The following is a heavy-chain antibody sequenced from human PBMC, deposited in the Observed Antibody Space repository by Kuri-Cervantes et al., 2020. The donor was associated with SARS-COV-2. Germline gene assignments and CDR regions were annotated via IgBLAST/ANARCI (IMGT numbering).Heavy chain of an antibody. J-gene: IGHJ4*02. CDR2: ISYSSFYI. CDR3: ARAGGNTAIWSDS. Sequence: GGSLRPACAASGFSFSSYNMNWVRQAPGKGLEWVSSISYSSFYIYYADSGKGRFTISRDNAKNSLYLEMNSLGDEDTAVYYCARAGGNTAIWSDSWGQGTLVTVSS. D-gene: IGHD2-21*01. V-gene: IGHV3-21*01. CDR1: GFSFSSYN.